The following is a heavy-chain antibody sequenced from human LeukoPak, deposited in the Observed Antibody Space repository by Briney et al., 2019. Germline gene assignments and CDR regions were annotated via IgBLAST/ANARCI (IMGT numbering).Heavy chain of an antibody. CDR1: GYTFTSYD. CDR2: MNPNSGNT. D-gene: IGHD3-10*01. V-gene: IGHV1-8*01. Sequence: ASVKVSCKASGYTFTSYDINWVRQATGQGLEWMGWMNPNSGNTGYAQKFQGRVTMTRSTSISTAYMELSSLRSEDTAVYYCARGRRMVRGVSCSYYFDYWGQGTLVTVSS. CDR3: ARGRRMVRGVSCSYYFDY. J-gene: IGHJ4*02.